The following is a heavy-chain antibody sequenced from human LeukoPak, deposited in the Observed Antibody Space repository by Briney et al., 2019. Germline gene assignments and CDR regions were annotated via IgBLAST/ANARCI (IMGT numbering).Heavy chain of an antibody. D-gene: IGHD2-15*01. CDR2: ISYDGSNK. Sequence: PGRSLRLSCAASGFTFSSYGMHWVRQAPGKGLEWVAVISYDGSNKYYADSVKGRFTISRDNSKNTLYLQMNSLRAEDTAVYYCASMSPGTRCSGGSCYPAYYYYYMDVWGKGTTVTVSS. V-gene: IGHV3-30*03. J-gene: IGHJ6*03. CDR3: ASMSPGTRCSGGSCYPAYYYYYMDV. CDR1: GFTFSSYG.